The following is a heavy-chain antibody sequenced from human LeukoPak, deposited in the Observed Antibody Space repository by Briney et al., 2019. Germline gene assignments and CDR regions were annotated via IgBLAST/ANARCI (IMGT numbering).Heavy chain of an antibody. D-gene: IGHD2-2*02. V-gene: IGHV1-18*01. CDR3: ARVPPRFCSSTSCYTSYYYYGMDV. Sequence: GASVKVSCKASGYTFTSYGISWVRQAPGQGLEWMGWISAYNGNTNYAQKFQGRVTITADESTSTAYMELSSPRSEDTAVYYCARVPPRFCSSTSCYTSYYYYGMDVWGQGTTVTVSS. J-gene: IGHJ6*02. CDR1: GYTFTSYG. CDR2: ISAYNGNT.